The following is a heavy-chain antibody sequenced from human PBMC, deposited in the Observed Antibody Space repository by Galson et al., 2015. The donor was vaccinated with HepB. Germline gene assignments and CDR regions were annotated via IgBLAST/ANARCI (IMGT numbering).Heavy chain of an antibody. CDR2: VRHKARRYTT. CDR3: TSGSGARDYYYMDV. J-gene: IGHJ6*03. Sequence: SLRLSCAASGFTFSDYYMEWVRQAPGKGLEWVGRVRHKARRYTTDYVASVEGRFTISRDDSKNSLYLQWSSLKASDTAMYYCTSGSGARDYYYMDVWGKGTTVTVSS. V-gene: IGHV3-72*01. D-gene: IGHD3-3*01. CDR1: GFTFSDYY.